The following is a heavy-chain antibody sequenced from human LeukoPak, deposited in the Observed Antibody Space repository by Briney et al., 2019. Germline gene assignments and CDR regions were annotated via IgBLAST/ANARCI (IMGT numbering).Heavy chain of an antibody. CDR2: IHYSGST. V-gene: IGHV4-59*11. Sequence: SETLPLTCTVSGGSISGHYWSWIRQPPGKGLEWIGYIHYSGSTKYNPSLKSRVTISVDKAKNQFSLKLSSVTAADTAVYYCAREDSTLRTWGQGTLVTVSS. CDR3: AREDSTLRT. J-gene: IGHJ5*02. CDR1: GGSISGHY. D-gene: IGHD3/OR15-3a*01.